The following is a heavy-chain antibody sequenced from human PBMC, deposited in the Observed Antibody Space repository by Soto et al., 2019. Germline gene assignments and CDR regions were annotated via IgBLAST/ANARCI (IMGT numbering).Heavy chain of an antibody. D-gene: IGHD3-10*01. V-gene: IGHV2-70*11. J-gene: IGHJ4*02. Sequence: TLSLTCTVSGDSISSGDYYWSWIRQPPGKALEWLARIDWDDDKYYSTSLKTRLTISKDTSKNQVVLTMTNMDPVDTATYYCARILISRGPYFAYWGQGTLVTVSS. CDR3: ARILISRGPYFAY. CDR2: IDWDDDK. CDR1: GDSISSGDYY.